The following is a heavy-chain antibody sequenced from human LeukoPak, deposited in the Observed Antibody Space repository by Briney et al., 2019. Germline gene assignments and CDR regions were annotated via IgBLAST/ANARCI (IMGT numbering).Heavy chain of an antibody. D-gene: IGHD2-2*01. Sequence: PGGSLRLSCAASGFTFSSYSMNWVRQAPGKGLEWVSSISSSSSYIYYVDSVKGRFTISRDNAKNSLYLQMNSLRAEDTAVYYCARASYCSSTSCYRAPFDYWGQGTLVTVSS. J-gene: IGHJ4*02. CDR2: ISSSSSYI. CDR3: ARASYCSSTSCYRAPFDY. V-gene: IGHV3-21*01. CDR1: GFTFSSYS.